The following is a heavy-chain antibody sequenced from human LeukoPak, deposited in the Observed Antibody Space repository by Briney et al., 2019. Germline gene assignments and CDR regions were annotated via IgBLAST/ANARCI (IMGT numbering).Heavy chain of an antibody. D-gene: IGHD3-22*01. Sequence: GGSLRLSCAASGFTFSSYAMHWVRQAPGKGLEWVAVISYDGSNKYYADSVKGRFTISRDNSKNTLYLQMNSLRAEDTAVYYCAKVGVYDSSGYSNFDYWGQGTLVTVSS. CDR1: GFTFSSYA. J-gene: IGHJ4*02. CDR2: ISYDGSNK. V-gene: IGHV3-30*04. CDR3: AKVGVYDSSGYSNFDY.